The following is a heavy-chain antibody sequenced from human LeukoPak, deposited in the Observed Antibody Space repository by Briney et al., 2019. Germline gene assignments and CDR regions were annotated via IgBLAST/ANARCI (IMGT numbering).Heavy chain of an antibody. V-gene: IGHV4-39*01. CDR1: GCSNSSSSYY. CDR3: ARHDIVGAPVDY. Sequence: SKTPSPTCNFSGCSNSSSSYYWGLIRPPPGKGPELIGSIYYSGSAYYNPSLKSRVTISVDTSKNQFSLKLSSVTAADTAVYYCARHDIVGAPVDYWGQGTLVTVSS. J-gene: IGHJ4*02. D-gene: IGHD1-26*01. CDR2: IYYSGSA.